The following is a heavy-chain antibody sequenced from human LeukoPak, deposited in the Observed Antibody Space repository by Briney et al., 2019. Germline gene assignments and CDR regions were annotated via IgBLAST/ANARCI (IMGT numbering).Heavy chain of an antibody. CDR1: GGTFSSYA. J-gene: IGHJ3*02. Sequence: SVKVSCKASGGTFSSYAISWVRQAPGQGLEWMGGIIPIFGTANYAQKFQGRVTITADESTSTAYMELSSLRSEDTAVYYCARDQRVDSSGDYDAFDIWGQGTMVTVSS. CDR3: ARDQRVDSSGDYDAFDI. V-gene: IGHV1-69*01. CDR2: IIPIFGTA. D-gene: IGHD3-22*01.